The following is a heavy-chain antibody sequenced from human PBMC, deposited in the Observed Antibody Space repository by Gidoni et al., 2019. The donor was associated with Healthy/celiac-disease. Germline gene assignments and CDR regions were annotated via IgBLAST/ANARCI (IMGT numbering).Heavy chain of an antibody. CDR1: GLTFSSYS. CDR3: ARREHRYSWGGMDV. Sequence: EVQLVESGGGLVTPGGSLRLSCAVSGLTFSSYSMNWVRQAPGKGLGWVSSISSSSSYIYYADSVKGRFTISRDNAKNSLYLQMNSLRAEDTAVYYCARREHRYSWGGMDVWGQGTTVTVSS. CDR2: ISSSSSYI. D-gene: IGHD5-18*01. V-gene: IGHV3-21*01. J-gene: IGHJ6*02.